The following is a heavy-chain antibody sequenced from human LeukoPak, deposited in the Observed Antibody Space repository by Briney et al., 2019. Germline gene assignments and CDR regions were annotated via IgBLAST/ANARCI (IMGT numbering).Heavy chain of an antibody. CDR1: GYTFTGHY. J-gene: IGHJ4*02. CDR3: AREDDYSNVDY. D-gene: IGHD4-11*01. Sequence: GASVKVSCKXSGYTFTGHYMHWVRQAPGQGLEWMGWINPNSGGTNYAQKFQGRVTMTRDTSISTAYMELSRLRSDDTAVYYCAREDDYSNVDYWGQGTLVTVSS. V-gene: IGHV1-2*02. CDR2: INPNSGGT.